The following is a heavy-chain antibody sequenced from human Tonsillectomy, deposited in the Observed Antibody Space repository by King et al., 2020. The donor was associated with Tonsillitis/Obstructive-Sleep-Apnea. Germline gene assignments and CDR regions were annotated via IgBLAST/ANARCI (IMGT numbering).Heavy chain of an antibody. CDR3: ARDQALGYCSSTSCSQIDY. CDR1: GFTFSDYS. V-gene: IGHV3-33*01. D-gene: IGHD2-2*01. J-gene: IGHJ4*02. CDR2: IWYDGSNK. Sequence: VQLVESGGGVVQPGRSLRLSCAASGFTFSDYSMYWVRQAPGKGLEWVAVIWYDGSNKYSADSVEGRFTISRDNSKNTLYLQMNNLRADDTAVYYCARDQALGYCSSTSCSQIDYWGQGTLVTVSS.